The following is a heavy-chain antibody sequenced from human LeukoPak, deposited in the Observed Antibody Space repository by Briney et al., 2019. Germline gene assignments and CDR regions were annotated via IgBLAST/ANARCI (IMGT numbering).Heavy chain of an antibody. D-gene: IGHD3-10*01. J-gene: IGHJ4*02. CDR2: INPNSGGT. CDR3: AREKFGSGSHPPDY. CDR1: GYTFTGYY. Sequence: ASVKVSCKASGYTFTGYYMHWVRQAPGQGLEWMGWINPNSGGTNYAQKFQGRVTMTRDTSISTAYMELSRLRSDDTAVYYCAREKFGSGSHPPDYWGQGTLVTVSS. V-gene: IGHV1-2*02.